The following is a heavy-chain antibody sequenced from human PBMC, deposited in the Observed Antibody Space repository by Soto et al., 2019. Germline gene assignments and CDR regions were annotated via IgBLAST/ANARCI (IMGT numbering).Heavy chain of an antibody. Sequence: EMQLLESGGASVQPGGSLRLSCAASGFSFGTFVMTWFRQAPGGGLEWVASITDSGYTASYAETVEGRFTVSRDNSKNKLHLQINDLRAEDTATYYCARNGQWLATPPEAWGQGTLVTVS. CDR3: ARNGQWLATPPEA. J-gene: IGHJ4*02. CDR1: GFSFGTFV. D-gene: IGHD6-19*01. CDR2: ITDSGYTA. V-gene: IGHV3-23*01.